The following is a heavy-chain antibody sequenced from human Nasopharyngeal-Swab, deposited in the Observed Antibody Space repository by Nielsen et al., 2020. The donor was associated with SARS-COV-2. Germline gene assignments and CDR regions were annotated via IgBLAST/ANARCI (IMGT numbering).Heavy chain of an antibody. CDR3: ARDGLQWLVQDH. D-gene: IGHD6-19*01. V-gene: IGHV3-33*01. CDR1: GFNFGSYN. Sequence: GESLKISCAASGFNFGSYNMHWVRQAPGKGLEWVAVLYYDGTKDFYGDSVKGRFTISRDNSKNTLYLEMNSLRPEDTAVYYCARDGLQWLVQDHWGQGTLVTVSS. J-gene: IGHJ4*02. CDR2: LYYDGTKD.